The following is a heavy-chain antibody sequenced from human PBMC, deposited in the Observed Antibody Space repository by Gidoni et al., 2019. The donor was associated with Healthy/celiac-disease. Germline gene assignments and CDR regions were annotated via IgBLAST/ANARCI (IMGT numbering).Heavy chain of an antibody. CDR3: ARDPPDKWLGNPYYYYYMDV. Sequence: QVQLVESGGGVVQPGRSLRLSCAASGFTFSSYGMHWVRQAPGKGLEWVAVIWYDGSNKYYADSGKGRFTISRDNSKNTLYLQMNSLRAEDTAVYYCARDPPDKWLGNPYYYYYMDVWGKGTTVTVSS. CDR1: GFTFSSYG. V-gene: IGHV3-33*01. CDR2: IWYDGSNK. D-gene: IGHD6-19*01. J-gene: IGHJ6*03.